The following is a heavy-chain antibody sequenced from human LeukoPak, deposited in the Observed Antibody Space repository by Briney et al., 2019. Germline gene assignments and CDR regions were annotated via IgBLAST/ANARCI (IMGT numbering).Heavy chain of an antibody. D-gene: IGHD3-3*01. CDR1: GGSFSGYY. V-gene: IGHV4-34*01. CDR2: INHSGST. CDR3: ARDKETRITIFGVVFDAFDI. J-gene: IGHJ3*02. Sequence: SETLSLTCAVYGGSFSGYYWSWIRQPPGKGLEWIGEINHSGSTNYNPSLKSRVTISVDTSKNQFSLKLSSVTAEDTAVYYCARDKETRITIFGVVFDAFDIWGQGTMVTVSS.